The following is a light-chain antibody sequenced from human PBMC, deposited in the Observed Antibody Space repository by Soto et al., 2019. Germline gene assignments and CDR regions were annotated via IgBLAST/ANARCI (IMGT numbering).Light chain of an antibody. CDR3: QQSFTTPYT. CDR1: QTIAMY. CDR2: TTS. J-gene: IGKJ2*01. Sequence: DIQMTQSPSSLSASVGDRVTIAWRASQTIAMYVNWFQQKPGKAPKPLIYTTSSLQSGVPPRFSGSGSETDFTLTISRLQPEDSATYYCQQSFTTPYTFGQGTKVDIK. V-gene: IGKV1-39*01.